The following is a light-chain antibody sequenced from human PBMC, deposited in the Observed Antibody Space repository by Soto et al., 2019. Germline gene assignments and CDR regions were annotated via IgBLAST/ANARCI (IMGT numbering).Light chain of an antibody. V-gene: IGKV1-5*01. CDR1: QSISQW. J-gene: IGKJ1*01. CDR2: DAS. Sequence: DIQMTQSPSTLSASVGDRAAITCRASQSISQWVAWYQQKPGRAPELLIYDASKLKSGVPSRFSGSGSGTEFSLTITSLQPDDSAMYYCQQYNGYSWTFGRGTKVEIK. CDR3: QQYNGYSWT.